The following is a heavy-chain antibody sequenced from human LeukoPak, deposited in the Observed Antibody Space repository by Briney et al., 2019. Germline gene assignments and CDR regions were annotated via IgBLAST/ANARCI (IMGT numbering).Heavy chain of an antibody. CDR2: IYTNGNT. D-gene: IGHD3-10*01. J-gene: IGHJ5*02. V-gene: IGHV4-61*09. CDR3: ARSGTYYNNWFDP. CDR1: GGSISSGSSY. Sequence: SETLSLTCAVSGGSISSGSSYWSWIRQPAGKGLEWIGHIYTNGNTDFNPSLKSRVTISVDTSKNQFSLNLNSVTAADTAVYYCARSGTYYNNWFDPWGQGTLVIVSS.